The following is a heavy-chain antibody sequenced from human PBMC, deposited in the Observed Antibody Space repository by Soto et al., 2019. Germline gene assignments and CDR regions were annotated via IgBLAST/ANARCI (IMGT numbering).Heavy chain of an antibody. D-gene: IGHD1-1*01. Sequence: QMQLVQSGPEVKKPGTAVKVSCRASGFDFISSGIQWVRQARGQRLEWIGWIVVYSGQTHYEQKFQDRVTITRDTSTGTAYIEMTSLSSEATAVYYCSSDRPETAIGCFVWGQGTTVTVSS. CDR3: SSDRPETAIGCFV. J-gene: IGHJ6*02. CDR1: GFDFISSG. V-gene: IGHV1-58*02. CDR2: IVVYSGQT.